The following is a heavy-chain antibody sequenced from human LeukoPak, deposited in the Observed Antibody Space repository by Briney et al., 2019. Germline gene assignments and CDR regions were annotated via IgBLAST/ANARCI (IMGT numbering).Heavy chain of an antibody. Sequence: ASVKVSCKASGYTFTSYAMHWVRQAPGQRLEWMGWINAXNGDTKYSQKFQGRVTISRDTSASTAYMELSSLTSEDTAVYYCARDATYCSGRTCSYYGLDVWGQGTTVTVSS. V-gene: IGHV1-3*01. CDR2: INAXNGDT. D-gene: IGHD2-15*01. CDR3: ARDATYCSGRTCSYYGLDV. CDR1: GYTFTSYA. J-gene: IGHJ6*02.